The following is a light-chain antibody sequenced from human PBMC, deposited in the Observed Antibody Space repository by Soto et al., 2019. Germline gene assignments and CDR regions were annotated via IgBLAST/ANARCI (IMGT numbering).Light chain of an antibody. CDR2: DAS. CDR1: QTVSSY. CDR3: QHRMNWPLT. Sequence: EIGLTQSPATLSLSAGGRATLSCRASQTVSSYLLWYQQKPGQAPRLLIYDASNRASGTPARFSGSGSETDFTLTISSLEPEDIAVYYCQHRMNWPLTFGQGTRLEIK. V-gene: IGKV3-11*01. J-gene: IGKJ5*01.